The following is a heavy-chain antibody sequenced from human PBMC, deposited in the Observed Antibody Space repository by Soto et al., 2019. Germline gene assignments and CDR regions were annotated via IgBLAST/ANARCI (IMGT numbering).Heavy chain of an antibody. J-gene: IGHJ6*03. D-gene: IGHD4-17*01. CDR1: GFTFSSYS. Sequence: GSLRLSCAASGFTFSSYSMNWVRQAPGKGLEWVSSISSSSSYIYYADSVKGRFTISRDNAKNSLYLQMNSLRAEDTAVYYCASIKDYGDYAYYYYMDVWGKGTTVTVSS. CDR2: ISSSSSYI. V-gene: IGHV3-21*01. CDR3: ASIKDYGDYAYYYYMDV.